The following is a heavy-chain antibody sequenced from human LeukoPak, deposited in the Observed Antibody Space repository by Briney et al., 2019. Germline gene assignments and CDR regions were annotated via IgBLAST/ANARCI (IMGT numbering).Heavy chain of an antibody. CDR1: GGSISSGGYY. V-gene: IGHV4-30-2*01. CDR3: ARALHSGSYWEAFDI. D-gene: IGHD1-26*01. Sequence: PSQTLSLTCTVSGGSISSGGYYWSWIRQPPGKGLEWIGYIYHSGSTYYNPSLKSRVTISVDRSKNQFSLKLSSVTAADTAVYYCARALHSGSYWEAFDIWGQGTMVTVSS. J-gene: IGHJ3*02. CDR2: IYHSGST.